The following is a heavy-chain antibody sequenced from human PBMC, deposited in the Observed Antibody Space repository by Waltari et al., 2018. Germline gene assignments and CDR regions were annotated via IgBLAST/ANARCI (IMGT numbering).Heavy chain of an antibody. CDR3: ARDTPVNYPEYFQH. Sequence: EVQLVESGGGLVKPGGSLRLSCAASGFTFSSYSMNWVRQAPGKGLEWVSSISSSSSYIYYADAVKGRCTISRDNAKNSLYLQMNSLRAEDTAVYYCARDTPVNYPEYFQHWGQGTLVTVSS. CDR2: ISSSSSYI. V-gene: IGHV3-21*01. CDR1: GFTFSSYS. D-gene: IGHD2-15*01. J-gene: IGHJ1*01.